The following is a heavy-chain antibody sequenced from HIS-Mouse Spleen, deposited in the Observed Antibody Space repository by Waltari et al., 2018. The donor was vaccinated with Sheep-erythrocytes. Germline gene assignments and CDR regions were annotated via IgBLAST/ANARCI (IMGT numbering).Heavy chain of an antibody. CDR3: ANYMSRNVIVITAAVGDY. D-gene: IGHD2-2*01. V-gene: IGHV3-9*01. Sequence: EVQLVESGGGLVQPGRSRRLSCAASGFSFDDYAMHWVRQGPGEGLEWVSAISWKNRSIGSADSVKGRFTIPMDYDKDSLYLQLKRLTAEDTALYYCANYMSRNVIVITAAVGDYWGQGPLVNV. CDR2: ISWKNRSI. J-gene: IGHJ4*02. CDR1: GFSFDDYA.